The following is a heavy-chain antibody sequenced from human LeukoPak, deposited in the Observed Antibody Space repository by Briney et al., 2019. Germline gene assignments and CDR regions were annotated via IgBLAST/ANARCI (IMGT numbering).Heavy chain of an antibody. D-gene: IGHD1-26*01. J-gene: IGHJ5*02. Sequence: GGSLRLSCAASGFTFSSYAMYWVRQAPGKGLEWVSSISGYGGGTYYADSVKGRFTISRDNSKNTLYLQMNSLGADDTAVYFCAKDPRGSHNWLDPWGQGTLVTVSS. CDR1: GFTFSSYA. V-gene: IGHV3-23*01. CDR3: AKDPRGSHNWLDP. CDR2: ISGYGGGT.